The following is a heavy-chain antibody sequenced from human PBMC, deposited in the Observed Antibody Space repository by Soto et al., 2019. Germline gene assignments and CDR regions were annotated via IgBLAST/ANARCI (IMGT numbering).Heavy chain of an antibody. CDR3: ARGRYCGGDCPHAYFDY. CDR2: INHSGST. J-gene: IGHJ4*02. D-gene: IGHD2-21*02. CDR1: GGSFSGYY. Sequence: SETLSLTCAVYGGSFSGYYWSWIRQPPGKGLEWIGEINHSGSTNYNPSLKSRVTISVDTSKNQFSLKLSSVTAADTAVYYCARGRYCGGDCPHAYFDYWGQGTLVTVSS. V-gene: IGHV4-34*01.